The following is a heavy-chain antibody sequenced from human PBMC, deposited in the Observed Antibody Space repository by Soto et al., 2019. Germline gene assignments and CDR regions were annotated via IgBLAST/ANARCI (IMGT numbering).Heavy chain of an antibody. Sequence: ASVKVSRKVSGYTLTELSMPWVRQAPGKGLEWMGGFDPEDGETIYAQKFQGRVTMTEDTSTDTAYMELSSLRSEDTAVYYCATDLGSISSIAARQSYWGQGTLVTVSS. V-gene: IGHV1-24*01. J-gene: IGHJ4*02. D-gene: IGHD6-6*01. CDR2: FDPEDGET. CDR3: ATDLGSISSIAARQSY. CDR1: GYTLTELS.